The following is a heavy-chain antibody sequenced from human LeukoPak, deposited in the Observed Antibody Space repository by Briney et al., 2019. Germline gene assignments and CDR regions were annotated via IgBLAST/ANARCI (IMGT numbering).Heavy chain of an antibody. Sequence: SETLSLTCTVSGYSISSGYYWGWIRPPPGKGLEWIGSIYHSGSTNYNPSLKSRVTISVDTSKNQFSLKLSSVTAADTAVYYCARGPITMVRGLVWWFDPWGQGTLVTVSS. V-gene: IGHV4-38-2*02. CDR1: GYSISSGYY. D-gene: IGHD3-10*01. J-gene: IGHJ5*02. CDR3: ARGPITMVRGLVWWFDP. CDR2: IYHSGST.